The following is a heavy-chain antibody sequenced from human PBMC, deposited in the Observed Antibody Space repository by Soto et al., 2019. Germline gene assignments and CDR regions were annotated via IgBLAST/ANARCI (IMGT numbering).Heavy chain of an antibody. CDR3: AKYLGATTLGFDY. J-gene: IGHJ4*02. CDR2: ISGSGGST. D-gene: IGHD1-26*01. Sequence: GGSLRLSCVASGFTFSSYAMSWFRQAPGKGLEWVSAISGSGGSTYYADSVKGRFTISRDNSKNTLYLQMNSLRAEDTAVYYCAKYLGATTLGFDYWGQGTLVTVSS. CDR1: GFTFSSYA. V-gene: IGHV3-23*01.